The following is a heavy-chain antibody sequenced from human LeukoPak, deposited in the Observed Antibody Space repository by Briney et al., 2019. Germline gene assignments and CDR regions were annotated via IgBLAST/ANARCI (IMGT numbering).Heavy chain of an antibody. Sequence: PGGSLRLSCAASGFTFSSYAMSWVRQPPGKGLEWIGSIYYSGSTYYNPSLKSRVTISVDTSKNQFSLKLSSVTAADTAVYYCARREVVITTFDYWGQGTLVTVSS. J-gene: IGHJ4*02. V-gene: IGHV4-39*01. CDR2: IYYSGST. CDR3: ARREVVITTFDY. CDR1: GFTFSSYA. D-gene: IGHD3-22*01.